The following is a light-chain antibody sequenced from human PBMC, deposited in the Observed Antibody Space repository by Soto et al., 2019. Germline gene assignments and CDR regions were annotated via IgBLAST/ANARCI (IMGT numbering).Light chain of an antibody. V-gene: IGKV4-1*01. Sequence: DIVMTQSPDSLAVSLGERATINCKSSQSVLYSSNNKNFLAWYQQKPGQPPKLLIYWASTRESGVPDRFSGSGSGTDFTLTISSLQAEDVAVYYCQQYYSAPHATFGGGTKVEIK. CDR1: QSVLYSSNNKNF. J-gene: IGKJ4*01. CDR2: WAS. CDR3: QQYYSAPHAT.